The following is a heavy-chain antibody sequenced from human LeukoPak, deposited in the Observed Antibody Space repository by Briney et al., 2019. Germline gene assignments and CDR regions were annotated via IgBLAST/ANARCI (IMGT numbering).Heavy chain of an antibody. CDR1: GFTFSGYS. D-gene: IGHD1-26*01. CDR2: ITSSSSST. Sequence: GGSLRLSCAASGFTFSGYSMNWVRQGPGKGLEWVSSITSSSSSTYYADSVKGRFTISRDNAKNSLYLHMNSLRAEDTAVYYSAPAGGISTWYFDYWGQGTLVTVSS. J-gene: IGHJ4*02. CDR3: APAGGISTWYFDY. V-gene: IGHV3-21*01.